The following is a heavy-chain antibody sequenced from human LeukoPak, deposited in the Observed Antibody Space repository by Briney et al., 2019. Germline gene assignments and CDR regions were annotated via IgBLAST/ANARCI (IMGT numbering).Heavy chain of an antibody. J-gene: IGHJ4*02. V-gene: IGHV1-8*01. CDR3: ARVLRRDGYTQGSWNY. Sequence: ASVKVSCKASGYTFTSCDINWVRQATGQGLEWMGWMNPNSGSTGYAQKFQGRVTMTRNTSISTAYMELSSLRSEDTAVYYCARVLRRDGYTQGSWNYWGQGTLVTVSS. D-gene: IGHD5-24*01. CDR1: GYTFTSCD. CDR2: MNPNSGST.